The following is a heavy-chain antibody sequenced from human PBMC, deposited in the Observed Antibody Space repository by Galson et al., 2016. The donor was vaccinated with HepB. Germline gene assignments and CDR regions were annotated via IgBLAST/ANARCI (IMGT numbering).Heavy chain of an antibody. V-gene: IGHV3-23*01. CDR3: SKRALERLFDY. J-gene: IGHJ4*02. Sequence: SLRLSCAASGFTFSSYAMSWVRQTPEKGLEWVSTISDSGGSTYYADSVKGRFIISRDNSTNTLSLQMNPLRAEDTAVYYCSKRALERLFDYWGQGTLVTVSS. CDR2: ISDSGGST. CDR1: GFTFSSYA.